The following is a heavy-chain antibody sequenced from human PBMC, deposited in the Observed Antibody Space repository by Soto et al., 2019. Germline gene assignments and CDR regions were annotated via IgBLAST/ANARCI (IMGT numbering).Heavy chain of an antibody. CDR1: CYTFTSYG. Sequence: ASVKVSCKASCYTFTSYGISWVRQAPGQGLEWMGWISAYNGNTNYAQKLQGRVTMTTDTSTSTAYMELRSLRSDDTAVYYCAREHYDFWSGYSLYYMDVWGKGTTVTVSS. CDR2: ISAYNGNT. D-gene: IGHD3-3*01. J-gene: IGHJ6*03. CDR3: AREHYDFWSGYSLYYMDV. V-gene: IGHV1-18*01.